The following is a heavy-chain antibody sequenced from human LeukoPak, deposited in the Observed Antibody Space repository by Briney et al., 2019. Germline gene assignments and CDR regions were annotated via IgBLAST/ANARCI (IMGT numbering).Heavy chain of an antibody. CDR1: GFTFSNAR. D-gene: IGHD1-26*01. CDR3: TMRSFSGSYYGTGFDY. Sequence: PRRSLRLSFAASGFTFSNARMSWVRQAPGKGLEWVGRIKSKTHGGTTDYAAPVTGRFTISRDDSKTTLYLQMTSLKAEDTAVYYCTMRSFSGSYYGTGFDYWGQGTLVTVSS. V-gene: IGHV3-15*01. CDR2: IKSKTHGGTT. J-gene: IGHJ4*02.